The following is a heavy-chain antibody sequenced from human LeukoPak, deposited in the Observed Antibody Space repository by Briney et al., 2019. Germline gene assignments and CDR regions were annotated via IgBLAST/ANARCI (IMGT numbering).Heavy chain of an antibody. V-gene: IGHV4-59*12. Sequence: SETLSLTCTVSGGSMSSYYWSWIRQPPGKGLEWIGYIYYSGSTNYNPSLKSRVTISVDTSKNQFSLKLSSVSAADTAVYYCARDRAGSGSDYWGQGTLVTVSS. CDR1: GGSMSSYY. J-gene: IGHJ4*02. D-gene: IGHD5-12*01. CDR3: ARDRAGSGSDY. CDR2: IYYSGST.